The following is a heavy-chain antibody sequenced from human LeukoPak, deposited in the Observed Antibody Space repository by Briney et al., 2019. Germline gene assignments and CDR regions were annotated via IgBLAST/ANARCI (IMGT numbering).Heavy chain of an antibody. V-gene: IGHV3-53*01. CDR1: GFTFSSYE. J-gene: IGHJ4*02. Sequence: GGSLRLSCAASGFTFSSYEMNWVRQAPGKGLEWVSVIYSGGDTYYADSVKGRFTISRDNSKNTLYLQMNSLRAEDTAVYYCARDSRYCSSTNCYYDYWGQGTLVTVSS. D-gene: IGHD2-2*01. CDR3: ARDSRYCSSTNCYYDY. CDR2: IYSGGDT.